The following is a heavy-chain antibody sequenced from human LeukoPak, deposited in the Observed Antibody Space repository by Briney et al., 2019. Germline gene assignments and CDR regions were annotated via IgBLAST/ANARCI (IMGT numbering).Heavy chain of an antibody. CDR1: GYIFTSYD. V-gene: IGHV1-8*01. D-gene: IGHD1-7*01. CDR3: ARLATRPKYNWNYVRLFYYYYGMDA. CDR2: MNPNSGNT. Sequence: ASVKVSCKASGYIFTSYDINWVRQATGQGLEWMGWMNPNSGNTGYAQKFQGRVTMTRNTSISTAYMELSSLRSEDTAVYYCARLATRPKYNWNYVRLFYYYYGMDAWGQGTTVTVSS. J-gene: IGHJ6*02.